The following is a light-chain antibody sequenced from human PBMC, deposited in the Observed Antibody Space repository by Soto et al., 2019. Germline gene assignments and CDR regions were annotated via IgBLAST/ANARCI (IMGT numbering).Light chain of an antibody. CDR3: QHYNNWPFT. Sequence: EIVMTRSPATLSVSPGERATLSCRASQSVSSNLAWYQQKPGQAPSLLIYDASARATGIPVRFSGSRSGTEFTLTISSLQSEDFAVYYCQHYNNWPFTFGQGTKLEIK. J-gene: IGKJ2*01. CDR1: QSVSSN. CDR2: DAS. V-gene: IGKV3-15*01.